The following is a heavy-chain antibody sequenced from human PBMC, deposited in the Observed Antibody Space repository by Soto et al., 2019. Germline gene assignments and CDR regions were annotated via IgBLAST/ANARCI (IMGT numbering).Heavy chain of an antibody. V-gene: IGHV3-23*01. J-gene: IGHJ4*02. CDR3: AKKVNSGSGSQYFDY. CDR2: FRAGGDDGTT. CDR1: GFTFSSYS. D-gene: IGHD3-10*01. Sequence: GSLRLSCVASGFTFSSYSMSWVRPAPGKGLEWVSGFRAGGDDGTTYYADSVKGRFTISRDNSKNTLFLQMNSLRAEDTAIYYCAKKVNSGSGSQYFDYFGQGTLVTVSS.